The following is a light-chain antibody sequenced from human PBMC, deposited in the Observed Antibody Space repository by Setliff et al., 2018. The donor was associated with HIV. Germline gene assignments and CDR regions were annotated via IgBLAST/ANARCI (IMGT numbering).Light chain of an antibody. V-gene: IGLV1-40*01. CDR1: SSNIGAAYD. J-gene: IGLJ1*01. CDR3: QSYDSSLSAHV. CDR2: GNI. Sequence: QSVLTQPPSVSGAPGQRVTISCTGSSSNIGAAYDVHRYRQFPGTAPKLLIYGNINRPSGVPDRFSGSKSGTSGSLTITGLQAEDEADYYCQSYDSSLSAHVFGTGTKGTVL.